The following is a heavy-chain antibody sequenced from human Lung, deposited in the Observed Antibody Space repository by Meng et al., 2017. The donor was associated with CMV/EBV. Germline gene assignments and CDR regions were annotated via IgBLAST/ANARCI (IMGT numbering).Heavy chain of an antibody. V-gene: IGHV3-23*03. CDR2: IYSGGTST. D-gene: IGHD2-2*01. CDR3: AKEACSTTSCYYNYYYGLDV. J-gene: IGHJ6*02. Sequence: GESLKISCAASGFTFSSHVMSWVRQAPGKGLEWVSVIYSGGTSTQYADSVKGRFTISRDNSKNTLFLQMNSLRAEDTAVYYCAKEACSTTSCYYNYYYGLDVWGQGTTVTVSS. CDR1: GFTFSSHV.